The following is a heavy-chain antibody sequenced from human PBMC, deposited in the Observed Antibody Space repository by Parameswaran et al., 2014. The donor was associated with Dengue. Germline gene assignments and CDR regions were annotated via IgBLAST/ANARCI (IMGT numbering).Heavy chain of an antibody. CDR1: GFTFSSYS. J-gene: IGHJ4*02. CDR2: ISSSSSYI. Sequence: LKISCAASGFTFSSYSMNWVRQAPGKGLEWVSSISSSSSYIYYADSVKGRFTISRDNAKNSLYLQMNSLRAEDTAVYYCARTSWNYPNFDYWGQGTLVTVSS. CDR3: ARTSWNYPNFDY. D-gene: IGHD1-7*01. V-gene: IGHV3-21*01.